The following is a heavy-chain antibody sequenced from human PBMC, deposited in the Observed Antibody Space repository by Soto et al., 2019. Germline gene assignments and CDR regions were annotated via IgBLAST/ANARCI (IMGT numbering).Heavy chain of an antibody. J-gene: IGHJ6*04. V-gene: IGHV3-23*01. CDR2: ISGSGGST. Sequence: GGSLRLSCAASGFTFSSYAMSWVRQAPGKGLEWVSAISGSGGSTYYADSVKGRFTISRDNSKNTLYLQMNSLRAEDTAVYYCAASNYDFWSGYRSDVDVWVKGTTVTVSS. D-gene: IGHD3-3*01. CDR3: AASNYDFWSGYRSDVDV. CDR1: GFTFSSYA.